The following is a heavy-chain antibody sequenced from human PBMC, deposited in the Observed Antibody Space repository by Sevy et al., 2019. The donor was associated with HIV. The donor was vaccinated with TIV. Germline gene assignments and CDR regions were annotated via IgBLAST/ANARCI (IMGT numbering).Heavy chain of an antibody. J-gene: IGHJ4*02. CDR1: GYSFTSYG. D-gene: IGHD3-3*01. CDR2: ISAYNGNT. CDR3: AFTKGVFGVVTTSFFFDY. V-gene: IGHV1-18*01. Sequence: TSVKVSCQASGYSFTSYGITWVRQAPGQGLEWMGWISAYNGNTNYAREFQGRLTMTTDTSTSTVYMDLRSLRSDDTAVYYCAFTKGVFGVVTTSFFFDYWGQGTPVTVSS.